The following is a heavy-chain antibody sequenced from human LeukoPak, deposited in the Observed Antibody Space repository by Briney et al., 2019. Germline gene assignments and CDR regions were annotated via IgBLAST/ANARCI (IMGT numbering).Heavy chain of an antibody. J-gene: IGHJ3*02. V-gene: IGHV3-23*01. CDR2: ILASGGKT. CDR3: AKDTTYGGYVSGGTFHI. D-gene: IGHD2-15*01. CDR1: GFSFSTSA. Sequence: GRSLRLSCPASGFSFSTSAMSWVRQEPGKGLEWVSTILASGGKTYYADAVKGRFTISRDNSKNTLYLQMDSLRAEDTAVYYCAKDTTYGGYVSGGTFHIWGQGTMVTVSS.